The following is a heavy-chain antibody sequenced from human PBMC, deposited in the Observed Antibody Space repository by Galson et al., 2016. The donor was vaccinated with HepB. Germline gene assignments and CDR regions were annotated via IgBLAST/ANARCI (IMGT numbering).Heavy chain of an antibody. Sequence: TLSLTCTVSGGSISSGGYYWSWIRQHPGKGLEWIGYIYYSGSTYYNPSLKSRVTISVDTSNNQFSLKLSSVTAADTAVYYCARDGPAAAPDYYYYYGMDVWGQGTTVTVSS. CDR1: GGSISSGGYY. J-gene: IGHJ6*02. D-gene: IGHD6-13*01. CDR3: ARDGPAAAPDYYYYYGMDV. CDR2: IYYSGST. V-gene: IGHV4-31*03.